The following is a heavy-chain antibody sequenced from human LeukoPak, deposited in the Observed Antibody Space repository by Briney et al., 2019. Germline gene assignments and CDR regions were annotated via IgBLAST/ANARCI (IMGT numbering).Heavy chain of an antibody. V-gene: IGHV4-34*01. CDR3: ARERREQLLPPYTRSVTYFDY. CDR2: INHSGST. CDR1: GGSFSGYY. J-gene: IGHJ4*02. Sequence: SETLSLTCAVYGGSFSGYYWSWIRQPPGKGLEWIGEINHSGSTNYNPSLKSRVTISVDTSKNHFSLKLSSVTAADTAVYYCARERREQLLPPYTRSVTYFDYWGQGALVTVSS. D-gene: IGHD2-2*01.